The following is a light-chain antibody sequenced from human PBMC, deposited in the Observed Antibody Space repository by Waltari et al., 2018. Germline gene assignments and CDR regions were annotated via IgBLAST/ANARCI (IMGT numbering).Light chain of an antibody. Sequence: QSVLTQPPSASGTPGQTVTISCSGSNSNIGSKPVSWYQQLPGSAPKLLIYSNDRRPSGVPDRSSGSKSGTSASLAITGLQSEDEADYHCAAWDVRLNAVVFGGGTKLTVL. CDR2: SND. CDR1: NSNIGSKP. CDR3: AAWDVRLNAVV. V-gene: IGLV1-44*01. J-gene: IGLJ2*01.